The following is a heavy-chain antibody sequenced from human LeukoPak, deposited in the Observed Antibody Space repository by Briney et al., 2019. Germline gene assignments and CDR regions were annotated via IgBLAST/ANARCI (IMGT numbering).Heavy chain of an antibody. CDR2: INPYTGDT. CDR3: AINRKQWLEVAHYFDY. D-gene: IGHD6-19*01. Sequence: ASVTVSCKASGYVYTGYYIHWVRQAPGQGLEWMGWINPYTGDTNLAQKFQGRVTMTRDTSIRTAYMNLNRLRSDDTAVYYCAINRKQWLEVAHYFDYWGQGTLLSVSS. V-gene: IGHV1-2*02. J-gene: IGHJ4*02. CDR1: GYVYTGYY.